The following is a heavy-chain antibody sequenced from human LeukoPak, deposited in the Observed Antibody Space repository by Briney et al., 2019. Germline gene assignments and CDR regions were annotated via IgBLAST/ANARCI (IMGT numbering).Heavy chain of an antibody. CDR1: GFTFDDYA. J-gene: IGHJ4*02. CDR3: AKGTGRYWTFFDY. CDR2: ISWNSGSI. Sequence: SLRLSCAASGFTFDDYAMHWVRQAPGKGLEWVSGISWNSGSIDYVESVKGRFTISRDNAKNSLFLQMNGLRPEDTALYYCAKGTGRYWTFFDYWGQGPLVTVSS. D-gene: IGHD1-26*01. V-gene: IGHV3-9*01.